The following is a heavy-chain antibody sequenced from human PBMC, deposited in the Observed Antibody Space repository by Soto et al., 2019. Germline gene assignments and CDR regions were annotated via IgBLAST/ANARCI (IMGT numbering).Heavy chain of an antibody. D-gene: IGHD1-26*01. CDR3: ARAEQYSGRIFDY. V-gene: IGHV6-1*01. J-gene: IGHJ4*01. CDR1: GDSVSSNSAG. Sequence: SQTLSLTCAITGDSVSSNSAGWSWVRQSPSRGLEWLGRTYYRSKWYYEYAVSVRGRITINPDTSKNQYSLQLNSVTPEDTAVYFCARAEQYSGRIFDYWGQGTLVTFSS. CDR2: TYYRSKWYY.